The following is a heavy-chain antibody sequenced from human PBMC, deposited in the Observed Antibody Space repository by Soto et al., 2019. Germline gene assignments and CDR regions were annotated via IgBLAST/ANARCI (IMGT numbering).Heavy chain of an antibody. D-gene: IGHD3-3*01. Sequence: GGSLRLSCVASGFAFENYAMSWVRQAPGKGLEWVSAISGSGGTTYYSDSVKGRFTISRDNSKNTVYLQMNDLRVEDAAEYFCAKDSWAIFGVPAGEYYAMDVWGQGTTVTVSS. CDR3: AKDSWAIFGVPAGEYYAMDV. J-gene: IGHJ6*02. CDR2: ISGSGGTT. CDR1: GFAFENYA. V-gene: IGHV3-23*01.